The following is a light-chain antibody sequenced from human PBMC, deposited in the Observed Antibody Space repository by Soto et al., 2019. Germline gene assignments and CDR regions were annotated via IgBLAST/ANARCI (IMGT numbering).Light chain of an antibody. CDR2: KVS. CDR3: MQGTHWPPIT. CDR1: QSLVYSDGNTY. V-gene: IGKV2-30*01. Sequence: DVVMTQSPLSLPVTLGQPASISCRSSQSLVYSDGNTYLNWFQQRPGQSPRRLIYKVSNRDSGVPVRFIGSGSGTDFTLKISRVEAEDVGVYYCMQGTHWPPITFGQGTRLEIK. J-gene: IGKJ5*01.